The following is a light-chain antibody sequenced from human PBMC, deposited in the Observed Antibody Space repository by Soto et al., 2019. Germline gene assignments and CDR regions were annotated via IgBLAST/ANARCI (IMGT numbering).Light chain of an antibody. V-gene: IGKV1-8*01. CDR2: AAS. J-gene: IGKJ1*01. CDR1: RPISTC. Sequence: AIRMTQTPSSISAFTGDRVTITCRTSRPISTCLAWYQQKPGKTPTLLMYAASTLQSGVPSRFSGSGSGTDFTLTISCLQSEDFATYYCQQYYTYPLAFGQGTNIEIK. CDR3: QQYYTYPLA.